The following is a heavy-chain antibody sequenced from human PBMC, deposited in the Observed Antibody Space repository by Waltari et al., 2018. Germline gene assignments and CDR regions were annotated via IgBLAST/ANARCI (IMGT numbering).Heavy chain of an antibody. CDR2: IYYNGYT. Sequence: QVQLQESGPGLVKPSETLSLTCTVSGGNYYWSWIRQPPGKGLEWIGSIYYNGYTTYSRSLQSRFNISLDTSKNQFSLKLTSVTAADTALYYCARRGTRWYFDLWGRGTLVTVSS. D-gene: IGHD2-2*01. V-gene: IGHV4-59*01. J-gene: IGHJ2*01. CDR3: ARRGTRWYFDL. CDR1: GGNYY.